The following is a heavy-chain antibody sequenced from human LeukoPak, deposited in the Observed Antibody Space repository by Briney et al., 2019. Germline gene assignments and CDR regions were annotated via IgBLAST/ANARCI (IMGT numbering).Heavy chain of an antibody. Sequence: PGGSLRLSCAASGFTFSNYTMDWVRQAPGKGLEWVARSRDKPNNYATQYAASVKGRFTISRDDSKNSLYLQMNSLKTEDTAVYYCTKEGLHGDLDYWGQGTLVTVSS. D-gene: IGHD4-17*01. CDR3: TKEGLHGDLDY. CDR2: SRDKPNNYAT. V-gene: IGHV3-72*01. CDR1: GFTFSNYT. J-gene: IGHJ4*02.